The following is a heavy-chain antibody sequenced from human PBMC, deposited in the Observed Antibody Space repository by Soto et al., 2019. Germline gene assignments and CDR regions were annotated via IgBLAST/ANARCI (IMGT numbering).Heavy chain of an antibody. CDR3: AKIIEAGGIDY. Sequence: GSLRLSCAASGFTFSSYGMSWVRQAPGKGLEWVSSISGNGAGTYYADSVKGRFTVSRDNSKNTLNLQMNSLRAEDTAVYYCAKIIEAGGIDYWGQGTLVTVSS. CDR1: GFTFSSYG. CDR2: ISGNGAGT. J-gene: IGHJ4*02. D-gene: IGHD6-13*01. V-gene: IGHV3-23*01.